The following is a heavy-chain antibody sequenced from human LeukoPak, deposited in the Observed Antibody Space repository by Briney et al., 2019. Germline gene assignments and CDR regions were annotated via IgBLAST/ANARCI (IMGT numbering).Heavy chain of an antibody. CDR3: ARGGGYSSSWYDY. V-gene: IGHV1-18*01. Sequence: ASVKVSCKASGYTFTTYAIGWVQQAPGQGLEWMGWISAYYGNTTYAQKFQGRVTMTTDTSTSTAYMELRSLRSDDTAVYYCARGGGYSSSWYDYWGQGTLVTVSS. J-gene: IGHJ4*02. CDR1: GYTFTTYA. CDR2: ISAYYGNT. D-gene: IGHD6-13*01.